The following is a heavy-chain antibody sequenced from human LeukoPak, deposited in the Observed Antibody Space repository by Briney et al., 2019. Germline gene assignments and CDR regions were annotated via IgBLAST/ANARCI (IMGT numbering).Heavy chain of an antibody. Sequence: ASVKVSCKASGYTFTGYYMHWVRQAPGQGLEWMGWINPNSGGTNYAQKFQGWVTMTRDTSISTAYMELSRLRSDDTAVYYCARDGFSSGGIPYAFDIWGQGTMVTVSS. J-gene: IGHJ3*02. CDR2: INPNSGGT. V-gene: IGHV1-2*04. D-gene: IGHD3-16*01. CDR1: GYTFTGYY. CDR3: ARDGFSSGGIPYAFDI.